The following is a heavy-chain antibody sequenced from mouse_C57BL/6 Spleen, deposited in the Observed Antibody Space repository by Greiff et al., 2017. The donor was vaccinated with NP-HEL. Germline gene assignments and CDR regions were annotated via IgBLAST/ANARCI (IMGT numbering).Heavy chain of an antibody. Sequence: EVKLLESGPGLVKPSQSLSLTCSVTGYSITSGYYWNWIRQFPGNQLEWMGYIRYDGSINYNPSLKNRISITRDTSKNQFFLKCNSVTTEDTATYYCASILSYGYAVYWGQGTTLTVSS. D-gene: IGHD2-2*01. CDR2: IRYDGSI. V-gene: IGHV3-6*01. J-gene: IGHJ2*01. CDR1: GYSITSGYY. CDR3: ASILSYGYAVY.